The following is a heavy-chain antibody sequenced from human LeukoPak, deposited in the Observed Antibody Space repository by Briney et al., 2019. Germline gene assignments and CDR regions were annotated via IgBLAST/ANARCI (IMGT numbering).Heavy chain of an antibody. CDR3: ARVPYYEFWSGYLADY. CDR1: GFTFSDYY. D-gene: IGHD3-3*01. CDR2: ISSSGSTI. V-gene: IGHV3-11*04. J-gene: IGHJ4*02. Sequence: GGSLRLSCAASGFTFSDYYMSWIRQAPGKGLEWVSYISSSGSTIYYADSVKGRFTISRDNAKNSLYLQMNSLRAEDTAVYYCARVPYYEFWSGYLADYWGQGTLVTVSS.